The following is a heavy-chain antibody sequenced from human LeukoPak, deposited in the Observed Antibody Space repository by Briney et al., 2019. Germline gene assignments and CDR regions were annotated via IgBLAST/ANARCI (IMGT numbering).Heavy chain of an antibody. CDR2: IAHHGSNK. Sequence: GGSLRLSCAASGFTFSSYAMHWVRQGPGKGLEWVAYIAHHGSNKYYADSVKGRFTISRDNSKRTLYLQMDNLRADDTAVYYCAKDGSWSCTDWGQGALVTVSS. V-gene: IGHV3-30*02. CDR3: AKDGSWSCTD. J-gene: IGHJ4*02. CDR1: GFTFSSYA. D-gene: IGHD2-8*02.